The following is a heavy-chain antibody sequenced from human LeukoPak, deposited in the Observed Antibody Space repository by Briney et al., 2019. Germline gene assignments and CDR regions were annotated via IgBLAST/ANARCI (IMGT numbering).Heavy chain of an antibody. J-gene: IGHJ4*02. CDR2: ISAYNGDT. Sequence: ASVKVSCKASGYTFTNYGISCVRQAPGQGLEWMGWISAYNGDTNYAQKLQGRVTMTTDTSTSTAYMELRSLRSDDTAVYYCARAVPYYFGSGSTEEFDYWGQGTLVTVSS. CDR1: GYTFTNYG. D-gene: IGHD3-10*01. CDR3: ARAVPYYFGSGSTEEFDY. V-gene: IGHV1-18*01.